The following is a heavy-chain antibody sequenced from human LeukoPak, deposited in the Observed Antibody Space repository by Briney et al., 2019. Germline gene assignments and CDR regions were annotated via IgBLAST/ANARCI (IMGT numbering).Heavy chain of an antibody. CDR3: AKDTGSSSAFDY. J-gene: IGHJ4*02. V-gene: IGHV1-69*05. CDR1: GGTFSSYA. CDR2: IIPIFGTA. D-gene: IGHD6-6*01. Sequence: GASVKVSCKASGGTFSSYAISWVRQAPGQGLEWMGGIIPIFGTANYAQKFQGRVTITTDESTSTAYMELSSLRSEDTAVYYCAKDTGSSSAFDYWGQGTLVTVSS.